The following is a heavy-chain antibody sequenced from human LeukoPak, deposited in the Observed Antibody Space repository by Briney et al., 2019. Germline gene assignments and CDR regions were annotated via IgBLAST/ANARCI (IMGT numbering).Heavy chain of an antibody. Sequence: ASVKVSCKASGYTLTRYYMHWVRQAPGQGLEWMGIIDTNDGTRSYAQKFQGRVTMTRDMSTSTVYMELSSLRSEDTALYYCAGDIAVTGTGHYYGMDVWGQGTTVTVSS. CDR2: IDTNDGTR. CDR3: AGDIAVTGTGHYYGMDV. D-gene: IGHD6-19*01. V-gene: IGHV1-46*01. CDR1: GYTLTRYY. J-gene: IGHJ6*02.